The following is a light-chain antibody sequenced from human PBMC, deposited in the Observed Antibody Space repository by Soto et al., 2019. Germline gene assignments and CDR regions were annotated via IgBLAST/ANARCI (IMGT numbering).Light chain of an antibody. CDR2: AVS. CDR3: QQYVGSSRT. CDR1: RTVDSTY. V-gene: IGKV3-20*01. J-gene: IGKJ1*01. Sequence: EILLSQTPGTLSLSPGQRATISCRASRTVDSTYLAWYQQKPGQAPRLLIYAVSDRATGIPDRFSGSGSGTDFTLTISRLEPEDFAVYYCQQYVGSSRTSAQGTKVDIK.